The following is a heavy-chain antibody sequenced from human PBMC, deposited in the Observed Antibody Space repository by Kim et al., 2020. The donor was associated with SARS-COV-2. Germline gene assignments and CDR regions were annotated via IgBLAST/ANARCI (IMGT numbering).Heavy chain of an antibody. Sequence: GGSLRLSCAASGFSFSSYSMAWVRQAPGKGLEWVASINRKSDYIYYTDSVKGRFIISRDNAKNSPYLQMNYLRAEDTAVYSCAKGPPAYAEPFDSWGQGT. D-gene: IGHD2-2*01. CDR1: GFSFSSYS. CDR2: INRKSDYI. CDR3: AKGPPAYAEPFDS. J-gene: IGHJ4*03. V-gene: IGHV3-21*01.